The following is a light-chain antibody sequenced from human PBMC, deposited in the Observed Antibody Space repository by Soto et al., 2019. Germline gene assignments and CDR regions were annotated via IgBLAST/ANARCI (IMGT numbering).Light chain of an antibody. CDR2: DAS. Sequence: EIVWAHSPATLSLSPGERAALSCRASQSVSTYLAWYQQKPGQAPRLFIYDASTRATGIPARFSGSGSGTDFTLTISSLEPEDFAVYYCQQRSKWPITFGQGTRLEIK. V-gene: IGKV3-11*01. J-gene: IGKJ5*01. CDR1: QSVSTY. CDR3: QQRSKWPIT.